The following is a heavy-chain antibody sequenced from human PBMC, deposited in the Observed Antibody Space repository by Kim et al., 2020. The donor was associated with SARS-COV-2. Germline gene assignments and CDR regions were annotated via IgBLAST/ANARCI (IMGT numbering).Heavy chain of an antibody. V-gene: IGHV3-74*01. D-gene: IGHD1-1*01. Sequence: GGSLRLSCAASGFTFSSYWMNWVRQAPGKGLVWVSRIHSDGINTTYADSVKGRFTISRDNAKNTLYLQMTSLRAEDTAIYYCARCLSRYNWNDVPLDYWGLGTLVAFSS. J-gene: IGHJ4*02. CDR2: IHSDGINT. CDR3: ARCLSRYNWNDVPLDY. CDR1: GFTFSSYW.